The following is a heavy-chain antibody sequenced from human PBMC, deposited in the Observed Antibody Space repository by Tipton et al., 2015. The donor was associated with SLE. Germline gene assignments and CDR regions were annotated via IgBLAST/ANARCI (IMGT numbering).Heavy chain of an antibody. D-gene: IGHD3-3*01. J-gene: IGHJ4*02. Sequence: LRLSCTISGGSISSGGYYWSWIRQHPGKGLEWIGYIYYSGSTYYNPSLKSRVTISVDTSKNQFSLKLSSVTAADTAVYYCASGRGPYDFWSGSYFDYWGQGTLVTVSS. CDR2: IYYSGST. CDR1: GGSISSGGYY. CDR3: ASGRGPYDFWSGSYFDY. V-gene: IGHV4-31*03.